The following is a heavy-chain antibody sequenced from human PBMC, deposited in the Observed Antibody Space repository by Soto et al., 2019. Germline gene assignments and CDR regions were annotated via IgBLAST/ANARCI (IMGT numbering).Heavy chain of an antibody. CDR1: GGTFGNYV. CDR3: AREVGGRLAY. D-gene: IGHD1-26*01. V-gene: IGHV1-69*13. Sequence: SVKVSCKASGGTFGNYVISWVRQAPGQGLECLGGIIPSVNKANYAQKFQGRVTITADESTSTAYLEVSSLKSEDTAVYYCAREVGGRLAYWGQGTLVTVSS. CDR2: IIPSVNKA. J-gene: IGHJ4*02.